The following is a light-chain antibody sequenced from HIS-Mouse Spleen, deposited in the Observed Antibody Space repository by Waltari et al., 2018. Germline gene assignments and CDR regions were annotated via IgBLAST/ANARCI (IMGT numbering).Light chain of an antibody. V-gene: IGKV3-11*01. J-gene: IGKJ1*01. CDR1: QSVSSY. Sequence: EIVLTQSPATLSLPPGERAPLSCRASQSVSSYLAWYQQKPGQAPRLLIYDASNRATGIPARFSGSGSGTDFTLTISSLEPEDFAVYYCQQRSNWPPWTFGQGTKVEIK. CDR3: QQRSNWPPWT. CDR2: DAS.